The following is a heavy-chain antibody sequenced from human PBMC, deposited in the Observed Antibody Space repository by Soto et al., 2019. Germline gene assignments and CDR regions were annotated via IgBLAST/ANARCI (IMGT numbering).Heavy chain of an antibody. J-gene: IGHJ4*02. CDR1: GFTFSVHY. Sequence: PGGSLRLSCAASGFTFSVHYMDWVRQAPGKGLEWVGRSRNKANSYTTEYAASVKGRFTISRDESENTLYLHMHSLKDDDTAVYYCARELFSAYVNFDSWGQGTLVTVSS. V-gene: IGHV3-72*01. CDR2: SRNKANSYTT. D-gene: IGHD5-12*01. CDR3: ARELFSAYVNFDS.